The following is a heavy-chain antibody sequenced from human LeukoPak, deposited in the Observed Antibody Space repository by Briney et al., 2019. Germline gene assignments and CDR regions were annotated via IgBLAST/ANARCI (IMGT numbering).Heavy chain of an antibody. CDR2: ISSSSTYT. CDR1: GFSFSNFY. CDR3: ARESDSGGYYDY. V-gene: IGHV3-11*06. J-gene: IGHJ4*02. Sequence: GGSQILSCAASGFSFSNFYMSWIRQAPGKGLEWVSYISSSSTYTNSADSVRGRFTISRDNAKNSLYLQMNSLRVEDTAVYYCARESDSGGYYDYWGQGTLVTVSS. D-gene: IGHD3-22*01.